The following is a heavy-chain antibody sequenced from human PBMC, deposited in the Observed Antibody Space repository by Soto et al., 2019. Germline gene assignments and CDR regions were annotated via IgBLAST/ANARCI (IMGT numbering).Heavy chain of an antibody. D-gene: IGHD6-13*01. CDR1: GFTFSSYG. J-gene: IGHJ3*02. Sequence: QVQLVESGGGVVQPGRSLRLSCAASGFTFSSYGMHWVRQAPGKGLEWVAVIWYDGSNKYYADSVKGRFTISRDNSKNTLYLQMNRLSAEDTAVDYGARDIGSSSHPEGPYAFDIWGQGTMVTVSS. V-gene: IGHV3-33*01. CDR2: IWYDGSNK. CDR3: ARDIGSSSHPEGPYAFDI.